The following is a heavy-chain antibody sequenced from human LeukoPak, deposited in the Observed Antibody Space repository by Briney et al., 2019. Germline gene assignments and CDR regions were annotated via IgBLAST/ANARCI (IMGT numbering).Heavy chain of an antibody. J-gene: IGHJ4*02. CDR3: ARSSGPDAPDY. CDR1: GFTVSGNY. CDR2: IYSGGST. Sequence: GGSLRLSCAASGFTVSGNYMSWVRQAPGKGLEWVSIIYSGGSTSYADSVKGRLTISRDNSKNTLYLQMNSLRAEDTAVYYCARSSGPDAPDYWGQGTLVTVSS. D-gene: IGHD7-27*01. V-gene: IGHV3-53*01.